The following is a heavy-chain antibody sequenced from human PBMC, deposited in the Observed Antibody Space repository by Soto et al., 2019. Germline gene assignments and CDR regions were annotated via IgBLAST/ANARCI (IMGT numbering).Heavy chain of an antibody. D-gene: IGHD3-22*01. CDR2: ISGSGGST. J-gene: IGHJ4*02. CDR3: AKEGFDSGYYGGGWFDY. Sequence: GGSLRLSCAASGFTFSSYAMSWVRQAPGKGLEWVSAISGSGGSTYYADSVKGRFTISRDNSKNTLYLQMNSLRAEDTAVYYCAKEGFDSGYYGGGWFDYWGQGTLVTVSS. CDR1: GFTFSSYA. V-gene: IGHV3-23*01.